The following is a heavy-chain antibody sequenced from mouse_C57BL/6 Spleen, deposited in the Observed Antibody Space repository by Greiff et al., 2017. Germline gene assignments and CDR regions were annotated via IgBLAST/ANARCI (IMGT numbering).Heavy chain of an antibody. D-gene: IGHD1-1*01. CDR3: AREVYYGSSPPMDD. V-gene: IGHV1-64*01. J-gene: IGHJ4*01. CDR2: IHPNSGST. CDR1: GYTFTSYW. Sequence: VQLQQPGAELVKPGASVKLSCKASGYTFTSYWMHWVKQRPGQGLEWIGMIHPNSGSTNYNEKFKSKATLTVDKSSSTAYMQLSSLTSEDSAVYYCAREVYYGSSPPMDDWGQGTSVTVSS.